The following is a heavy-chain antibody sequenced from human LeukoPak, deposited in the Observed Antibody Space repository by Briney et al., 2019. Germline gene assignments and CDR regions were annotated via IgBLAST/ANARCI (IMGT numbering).Heavy chain of an antibody. CDR1: GGSFSSTSYY. V-gene: IGHV4-39*01. CDR3: ATTSYYYDSPDY. CDR2: IYYSWDT. D-gene: IGHD3-22*01. Sequence: SETLSLTRAVYGGSFSSTSYYWGWIRQPPGKGLEWIGSIYYSWDTYYNPPLKSRVTISVDTSKNQFSLKLSSVTAADTAVYYCATTSYYYDSPDYWGQRTLVTVSS. J-gene: IGHJ4*02.